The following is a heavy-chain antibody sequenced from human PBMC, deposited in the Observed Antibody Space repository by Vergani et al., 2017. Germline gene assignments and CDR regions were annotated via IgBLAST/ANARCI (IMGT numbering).Heavy chain of an antibody. J-gene: IGHJ3*02. D-gene: IGHD6-6*01. CDR2: VTSSSRSQ. CDR3: VREYSSSSGRAFDI. CDR1: GFNFSSYS. Sequence: EVQLVESGGGLVQPGGSLRLSCAASGFNFSSYSMNWVRQAPGKGLQWVSYVTSSSRSQSYADSVKGRFTISRDSVKNSLYLQMNSLRVEDTAVYYCVREYSSSSGRAFDIWGQGTKVTV. V-gene: IGHV3-48*01.